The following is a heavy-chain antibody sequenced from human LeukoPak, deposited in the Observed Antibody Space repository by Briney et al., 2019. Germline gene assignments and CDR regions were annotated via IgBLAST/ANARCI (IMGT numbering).Heavy chain of an antibody. Sequence: ASVKASCKASGYTFTSYGISWVRQAPGQGLEWMGWISAYNGNTNYAQKLQGRVTMTTDTSTSTAYMELRSLRSDDTAVYYCARASFPYSSSGDDYWGQGTLVTVSS. CDR1: GYTFTSYG. V-gene: IGHV1-18*01. CDR2: ISAYNGNT. D-gene: IGHD6-6*01. CDR3: ARASFPYSSSGDDY. J-gene: IGHJ4*02.